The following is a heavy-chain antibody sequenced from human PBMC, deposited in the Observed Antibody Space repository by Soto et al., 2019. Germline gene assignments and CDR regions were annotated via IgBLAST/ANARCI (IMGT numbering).Heavy chain of an antibody. CDR1: GFTFSSYW. D-gene: IGHD6-13*01. Sequence: GGSLRLSCAASGFTFSSYWMSWVRQAPGKGLEWVANIKQDGSEKYYVDSVKGRFTISRDNAKNSLYLQMNSLRAEDTAVYYCAREKQQLVHHYYYGMDVWGQGTTVTVSS. J-gene: IGHJ6*02. CDR3: AREKQQLVHHYYYGMDV. CDR2: IKQDGSEK. V-gene: IGHV3-7*01.